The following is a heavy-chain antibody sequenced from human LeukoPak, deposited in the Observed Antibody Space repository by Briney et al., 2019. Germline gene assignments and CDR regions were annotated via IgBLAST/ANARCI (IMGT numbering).Heavy chain of an antibody. D-gene: IGHD2-21*02. Sequence: PGGSLRLSCAASGFTVSSNYMSWVRQAPGKGLEWVSVIYSGGSTYYADSVKGRFTISRDNSKNTLYLQMNSLRAEDTAVYYCARVAVTCVPRSLAFDIWGQGTMVTVSS. CDR3: ARVAVTCVPRSLAFDI. CDR1: GFTVSSNY. CDR2: IYSGGST. V-gene: IGHV3-53*01. J-gene: IGHJ3*02.